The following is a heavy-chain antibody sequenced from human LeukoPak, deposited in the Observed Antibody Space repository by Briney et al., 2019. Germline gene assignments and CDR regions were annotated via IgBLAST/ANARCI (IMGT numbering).Heavy chain of an antibody. D-gene: IGHD4-17*01. Sequence: GGSLRLSCAASGFTFSSYVMRWVRQAPGKGLEWVSGISVSGGSTSYADSVKGRFTISRDNSKNTVYLEMNSLRGEDTAIYYCARDYGDLPARVPYFDYWGQGTLVTVSS. V-gene: IGHV3-23*01. CDR3: ARDYGDLPARVPYFDY. J-gene: IGHJ4*02. CDR2: ISVSGGST. CDR1: GFTFSSYV.